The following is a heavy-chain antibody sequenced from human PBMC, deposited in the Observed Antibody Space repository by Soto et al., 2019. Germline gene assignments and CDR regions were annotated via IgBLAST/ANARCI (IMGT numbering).Heavy chain of an antibody. J-gene: IGHJ5*02. D-gene: IGHD3-9*01. CDR1: GYTLTELS. Sequence: GASVKVSCKVSGYTLTELSMHWVRQAPGQGLEWMGWISAYNGNTNYAQKLQGRVTMTTDTSTSTAYMELRSLRSDDTAVYYCARSYDILTGCWFDPWGQGTLVTVSS. CDR2: ISAYNGNT. V-gene: IGHV1-18*01. CDR3: ARSYDILTGCWFDP.